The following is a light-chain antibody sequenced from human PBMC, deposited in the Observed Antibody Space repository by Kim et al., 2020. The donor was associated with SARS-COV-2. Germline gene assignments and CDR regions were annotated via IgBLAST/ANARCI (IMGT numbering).Light chain of an antibody. Sequence: QSDTTSCTGTGSDVGVYDCVSRYQRHPRKAPKLMIDEVSKRPWGVPDRFSGSKSGDTASLTVSGLQAEDEDDYYCSSYSGSNNWVFGGGTQLTVL. CDR1: GSDVGVYDC. V-gene: IGLV2-8*01. CDR2: EVS. J-gene: IGLJ3*02. CDR3: SSYSGSNNWV.